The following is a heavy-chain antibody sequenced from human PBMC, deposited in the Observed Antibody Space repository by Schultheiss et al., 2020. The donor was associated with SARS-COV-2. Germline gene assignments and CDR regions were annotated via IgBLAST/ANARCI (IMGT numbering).Heavy chain of an antibody. D-gene: IGHD4-17*01. CDR1: GFTVSSNY. CDR2: ISSSSSTI. V-gene: IGHV3-48*04. Sequence: GGSLRLSCAASGFTVSSNYMSWVRQAPGKGLEWVSYISSSSSTIYYADSVKGRFTISRDNAKNTLYLQMNSLRAEDTAVYYCAKRQTYYGAALDYWGQGTLVTVSS. J-gene: IGHJ4*02. CDR3: AKRQTYYGAALDY.